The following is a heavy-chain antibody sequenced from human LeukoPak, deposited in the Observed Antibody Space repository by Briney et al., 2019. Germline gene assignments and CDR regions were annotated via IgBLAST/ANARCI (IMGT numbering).Heavy chain of an antibody. J-gene: IGHJ6*03. CDR3: ARGLRSTSRGFYYYYYMDV. CDR2: INHSGST. Sequence: SETLSLTCAVYGGSFSGYYWSWIRQPPGKGLEWIGEINHSGSTNYNPSLKSRVTISVDTSKHQFSLKLSSVTAADTAVYYCARGLRSTSRGFYYYYYMDVWGKRTTVTVSS. CDR1: GGSFSGYY. D-gene: IGHD6-6*01. V-gene: IGHV4-34*01.